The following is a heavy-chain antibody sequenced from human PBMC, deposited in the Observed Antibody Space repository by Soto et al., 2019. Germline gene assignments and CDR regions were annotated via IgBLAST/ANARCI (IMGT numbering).Heavy chain of an antibody. CDR1: GGAIISGDYY. CDR2: IYYSGST. V-gene: IGHV4-30-4*01. CDR3: ARGPFLSRYYYYYYGMDV. D-gene: IGHD3-3*02. Sequence: SETLSLTCTVSGGAIISGDYYFSCIRQPPGNGLEWIGYIYYSGSTYYNPSLKSRVTISVDTSKNQFSLKLSSVTAADTAVYYCARGPFLSRYYYYYYGMDVWGQGTTVTVSS. J-gene: IGHJ6*02.